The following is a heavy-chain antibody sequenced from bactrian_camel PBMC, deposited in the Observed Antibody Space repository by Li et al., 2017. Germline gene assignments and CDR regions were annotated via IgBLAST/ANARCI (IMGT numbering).Heavy chain of an antibody. D-gene: IGHD2*01. CDR1: GLTHSHYC. V-gene: IGHV3S26*01. J-gene: IGHJ4*01. Sequence: HVQLVESGGGSVQAEGSLRLSCAASGLTHSHYCNAWFRQMPGKEREGVAAIDRDGIASYADSVKGRFTVSRDNANNTVNLMMNSLKPEDTAMYYCAANFGPYCSGPYLARRANFLGQGTQVTVS. CDR2: IDRDGIA.